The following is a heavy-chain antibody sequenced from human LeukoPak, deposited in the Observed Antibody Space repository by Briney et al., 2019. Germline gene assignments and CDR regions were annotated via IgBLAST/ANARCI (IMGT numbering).Heavy chain of an antibody. D-gene: IGHD3-22*01. V-gene: IGHV3-23*01. Sequence: GGSLRLSCAASGFTFSSYAMSWVRQAPGKGLEWVSAISGSGGSTYYADSVKGRFTISRDNSKNTLYLQMNSLRAEDTAVYYCAKGDQDYYDSSLDYWGQGTLVTVSS. CDR3: AKGDQDYYDSSLDY. CDR1: GFTFSSYA. CDR2: ISGSGGST. J-gene: IGHJ4*02.